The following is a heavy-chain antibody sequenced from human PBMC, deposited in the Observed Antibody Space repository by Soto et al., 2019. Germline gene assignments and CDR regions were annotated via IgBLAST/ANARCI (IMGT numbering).Heavy chain of an antibody. CDR2: ISASGDST. Sequence: PGGSLRLSCAASGFTFSGSSVHWVRQASGKGLEWVSAISASGDSTYYADSVKGRFTISRDNSMNALYLQMNSLRIEDTAVYYCAHPRGYGVFDAYDIWGQGTMVT. J-gene: IGHJ3*02. V-gene: IGHV3-23*01. CDR1: GFTFSGSS. CDR3: AHPRGYGVFDAYDI. D-gene: IGHD4-17*01.